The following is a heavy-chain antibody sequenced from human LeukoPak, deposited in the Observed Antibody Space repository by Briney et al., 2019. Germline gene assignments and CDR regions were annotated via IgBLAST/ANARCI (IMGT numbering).Heavy chain of an antibody. Sequence: NSGGSLRLSCAASGFTFSDYYMSWIRQPPGKGLEWVSYISGSTTYTNYADSVRGRFTISRDNSKNSLYLQMNSLRAEGTAVYYCARDREVVAFDIWGQGTMVTVSS. V-gene: IGHV3-11*05. CDR2: ISGSTTYT. CDR3: ARDREVVAFDI. D-gene: IGHD2-15*01. J-gene: IGHJ3*02. CDR1: GFTFSDYY.